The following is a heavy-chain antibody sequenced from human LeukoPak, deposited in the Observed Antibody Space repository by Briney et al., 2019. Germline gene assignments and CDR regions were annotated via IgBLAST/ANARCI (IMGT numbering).Heavy chain of an antibody. D-gene: IGHD6-13*01. J-gene: IGHJ5*02. Sequence: ASVKVSCKASGYTFTSYGISWVRQAPGQGLEWMGWISAYNGNTNYAQKLQGRVTMTTDTSTSTAYMELRSLRSDDTAVYYCARERSNGQQLGINWFDPWGQGTLVTVSS. CDR2: ISAYNGNT. V-gene: IGHV1-18*01. CDR3: ARERSNGQQLGINWFDP. CDR1: GYTFTSYG.